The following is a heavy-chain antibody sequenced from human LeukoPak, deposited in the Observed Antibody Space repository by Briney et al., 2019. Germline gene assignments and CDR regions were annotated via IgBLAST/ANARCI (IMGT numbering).Heavy chain of an antibody. CDR2: IHHSEST. CDR3: ARLGYCSGGSCYGGY. D-gene: IGHD2-15*01. CDR1: GDSISSNYW. V-gene: IGHV4-4*02. J-gene: IGHJ4*02. Sequence: SGTLSLTCAVSGDSISSNYWWTWVRQPPGKGLEWIGEIHHSESTNFNPSLKSRVTISVDKSKNQFSLKLSSVTAADTAVYYCARLGYCSGGSCYGGYWGQGTLVTVSS.